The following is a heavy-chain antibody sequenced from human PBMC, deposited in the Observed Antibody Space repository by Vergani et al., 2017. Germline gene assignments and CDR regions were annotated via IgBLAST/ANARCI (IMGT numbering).Heavy chain of an antibody. CDR1: GGTFSSYA. J-gene: IGHJ1*01. D-gene: IGHD2-2*02. V-gene: IGHV1-69*01. Sequence: QVQLVQSGAEVKKPGSSVKVSCKASGGTFSSYAISWVRQAPGQGLEWMGGIIPIFGTANYAQKFQGRVTITADESTSTAYMELSSLRSEDTAVYYCARYCSSTSCYNAEYVQHWGQGTLVTVSS. CDR3: ARYCSSTSCYNAEYVQH. CDR2: IIPIFGTA.